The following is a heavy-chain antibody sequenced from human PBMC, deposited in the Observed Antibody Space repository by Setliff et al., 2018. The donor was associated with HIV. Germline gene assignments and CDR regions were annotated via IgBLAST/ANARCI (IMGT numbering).Heavy chain of an antibody. CDR1: GYIFSNHG. CDR2: IRTYNGET. Sequence: VASVKVSCKASGYIFSNHGINWVRQAPGQGLEWMGWIRTYNGETNYAQNLQGRVTLTADTSTSTVYMELRSLRSDDTAVYYCARDLPAYRGGDCIYWGQGTLVTVSS. J-gene: IGHJ4*02. CDR3: ARDLPAYRGGDCIY. V-gene: IGHV1-18*01. D-gene: IGHD2-21*02.